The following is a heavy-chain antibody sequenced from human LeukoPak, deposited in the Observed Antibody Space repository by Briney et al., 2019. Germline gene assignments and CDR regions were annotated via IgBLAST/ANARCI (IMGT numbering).Heavy chain of an antibody. CDR2: INHSGST. J-gene: IGHJ5*02. CDR3: ARGNDYGDYVVGPWFDP. V-gene: IGHV4-34*01. Sequence: SETLSLTCAVYGGSFSGYYWSWIRQPPGKGLEWIGEINHSGSTNYNPSLKSRVTISVDTSKNQFPLKLSSVTAADTAVYYCARGNDYGDYVVGPWFDPWGQGTLVTVSS. D-gene: IGHD4-17*01. CDR1: GGSFSGYY.